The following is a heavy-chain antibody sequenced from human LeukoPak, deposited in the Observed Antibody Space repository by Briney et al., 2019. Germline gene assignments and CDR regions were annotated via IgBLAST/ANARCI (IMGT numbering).Heavy chain of an antibody. Sequence: GSLRLSCAASGFTVSSNYMSWIRQPPGKWLECIGNIYYSGSTYYSPSLKSRVTISVDTSKNHLSLKLNSVTAADTAVYHCAKPSNYYGSATDAFDFWGQGTMVTVSS. J-gene: IGHJ3*01. D-gene: IGHD3-10*01. CDR2: IYYSGST. CDR3: AKPSNYYGSATDAFDF. CDR1: GFTVSSNY. V-gene: IGHV4-59*02.